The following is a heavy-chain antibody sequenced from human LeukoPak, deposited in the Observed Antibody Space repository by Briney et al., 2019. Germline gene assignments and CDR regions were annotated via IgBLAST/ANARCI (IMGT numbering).Heavy chain of an antibody. CDR2: ISAYNGNT. CDR3: ARDEKYYDILTGYSWEA. J-gene: IGHJ5*02. CDR1: GYTFTSYG. Sequence: GASVKVSCKASGYTFTSYGISWVRQAPGQGLEWMGWISAYNGNTNYAQKLQGRVTMTTDTSTSTAYMELRSLRSDDTAVYYCARDEKYYDILTGYSWEAWGQGTLVTVSS. D-gene: IGHD3-9*01. V-gene: IGHV1-18*04.